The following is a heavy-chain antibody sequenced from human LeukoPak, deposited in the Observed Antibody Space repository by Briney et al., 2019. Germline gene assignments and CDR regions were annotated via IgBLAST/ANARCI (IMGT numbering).Heavy chain of an antibody. CDR2: TYYRSKWYN. CDR1: GDRNSHSNSA. D-gene: IGHD3-22*01. Sequence: SQTLSLTYVISGDRNSHSNSAWNWIRQSPSRGLEWLGRTYYRSKWYNDYAASVKSRITINPDTSKNQFSLQLNSVTPEDTAVYYCAKARVLASAVDKYDVFETWGQGTKVTVSS. J-gene: IGHJ3*02. V-gene: IGHV6-1*01. CDR3: AKARVLASAVDKYDVFET.